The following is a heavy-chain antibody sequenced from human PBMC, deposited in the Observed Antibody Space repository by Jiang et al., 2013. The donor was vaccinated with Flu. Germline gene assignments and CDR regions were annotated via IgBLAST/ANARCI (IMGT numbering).Heavy chain of an antibody. CDR2: SSLSLVQ. CDR3: ARLPGGRDPLDGMDV. V-gene: IGHV1-69*01. D-gene: IGHD3-16*01. J-gene: IGHJ6*02. Sequence: EVKKPGSSVKVSCKAFWRHLQQLCYQLGATGPVDKGLSGWEGSSLSLVQQTTHRSSRGRVTITADESTSTAYMELSSLRSEDTAVYYCARLPGGRDPLDGMDVWGQGTTVTVSS. CDR1: RHLQQLC.